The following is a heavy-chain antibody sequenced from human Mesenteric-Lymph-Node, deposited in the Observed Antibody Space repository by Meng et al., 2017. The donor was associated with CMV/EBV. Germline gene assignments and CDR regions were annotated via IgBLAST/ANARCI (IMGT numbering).Heavy chain of an antibody. CDR3: ARRPMSWFDP. J-gene: IGHJ5*02. Sequence: CHVSGCSHQRWWFHLGLIPPPPGKGLEWIWGYLYSGSTHYNPSLQGPIPISVDTSKNPFPLKLSSVTAADTAVYYCARRPMSWFDPWGQGTLVTVSS. CDR1: GCSHQRWWFH. D-gene: IGHD3-22*01. V-gene: IGHV4-30-2*03. CDR2: YLYSGST.